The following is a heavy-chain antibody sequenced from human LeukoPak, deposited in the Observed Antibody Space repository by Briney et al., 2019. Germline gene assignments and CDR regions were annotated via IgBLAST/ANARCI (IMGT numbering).Heavy chain of an antibody. CDR3: ARSSLDAFDI. D-gene: IGHD2-2*01. CDR1: GGSVSTYY. CDR2: FFTSGTSGTA. V-gene: IGHV4-4*07. Sequence: SETLSLTCTVSGGSVSTYYWSWIRQPAGKGLEFIGRFFTSGTSGTANYNPSLKNRVTMSLDTSKNQFSLKLSSVTAADTAVYYCARSSLDAFDIWGQGTMVTVSS. J-gene: IGHJ3*02.